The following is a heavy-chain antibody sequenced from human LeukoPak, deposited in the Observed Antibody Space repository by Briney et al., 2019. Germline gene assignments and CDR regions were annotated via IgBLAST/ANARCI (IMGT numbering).Heavy chain of an antibody. D-gene: IGHD1-14*01. CDR3: ARLNKPGWFDP. CDR2: IYHSGST. Sequence: PSETLSLTCSVSGVSISSSSYFWGWIRQPPGKGLEWIGSIYHSGSTYYNPSLKSRVTISVDTSKNQFSLKLSSVTATDTAVYYCARLNKPGWFDPWGQGTLVTVSS. V-gene: IGHV4-39*01. CDR1: GVSISSSSYF. J-gene: IGHJ5*02.